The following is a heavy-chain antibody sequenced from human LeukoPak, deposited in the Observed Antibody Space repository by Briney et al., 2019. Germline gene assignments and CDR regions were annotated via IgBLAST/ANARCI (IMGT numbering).Heavy chain of an antibody. CDR2: ISSSGSPI. D-gene: IGHD3-22*01. CDR3: ARGYSSGYYAPFFDR. J-gene: IGHJ4*02. CDR1: GFTFSTYE. Sequence: GGSLRLSCAASGFTFSTYEMNWVRQAPRKGLEWVSYISSSGSPIYFADSVKGRFTISRDNARNSLYLQMNSLRAEDTAVYYCARGYSSGYYAPFFDRWGQGTLVTVS. V-gene: IGHV3-48*03.